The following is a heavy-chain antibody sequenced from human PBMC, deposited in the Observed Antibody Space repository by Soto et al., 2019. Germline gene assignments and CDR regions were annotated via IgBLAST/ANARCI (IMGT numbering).Heavy chain of an antibody. V-gene: IGHV4-31*03. D-gene: IGHD2-8*01. J-gene: IGHJ4*02. CDR2: IDTNGDT. CDR1: GDSLRPGSHH. CDR3: ARGTVYYCPNDKCGFFFDH. Sequence: QVQLPESGSGLLKPSQTLSLDCSVSGDSLRPGSHHWSWIRQTPGKGLQLIGYIDTNGDTHYDPSLRNRLNMSIVTTESRFSLKVTSVTAADTAVYYCARGTVYYCPNDKCGFFFDHWGQGALVTVTS.